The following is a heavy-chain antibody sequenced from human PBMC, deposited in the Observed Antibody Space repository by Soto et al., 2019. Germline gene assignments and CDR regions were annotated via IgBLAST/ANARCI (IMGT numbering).Heavy chain of an antibody. Sequence: QVQLEESGGGVVQPGRSLRLSCAASGFTFSGYGMHWVRQAPGKGLEWVAVILYDGSNKYYADSVKGRFTISRDNSKNTVYLQMNSLRGEDTAVYHCAKDVEEKVGATIGMDVWGQGTTVTVSS. D-gene: IGHD1-26*01. CDR3: AKDVEEKVGATIGMDV. V-gene: IGHV3-30*18. CDR1: GFTFSGYG. J-gene: IGHJ6*02. CDR2: ILYDGSNK.